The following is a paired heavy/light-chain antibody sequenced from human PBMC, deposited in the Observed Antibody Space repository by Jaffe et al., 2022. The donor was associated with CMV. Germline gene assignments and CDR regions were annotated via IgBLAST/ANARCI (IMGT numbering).Light chain of an antibody. V-gene: IGLV3-1*01. J-gene: IGLJ2*01. CDR3: QTWDSSTVI. CDR2: EDK. CDR1: RLGHKF. Sequence: YELTQPSSVSVSPGQTATIICSGDRLGHKFTSWYQQKAGQSPVLVIHEDKRRPSGIPERFSGSSSGNTATLTISATQTVDEADYYCQTWDSSTVIFGGGTSLTVL.
Heavy chain of an antibody. V-gene: IGHV4-59*08. Sequence: QGRLQESGPGLVKPSETLSLTCTVSGDPFSGYYWSWIRQSPGKGLEWIGNVYYNGRTYYNPPLKSRITISTDTSKNLISLRLRSVTAADTALYYCARGRCGGDCYSDGDRKITYFHMDAWGKGTTVTVSS. J-gene: IGHJ6*03. CDR1: GDPFSGYY. CDR3: ARGRCGGDCYSDGDRKITYFHMDA. CDR2: VYYNGRT. D-gene: IGHD2-21*02.